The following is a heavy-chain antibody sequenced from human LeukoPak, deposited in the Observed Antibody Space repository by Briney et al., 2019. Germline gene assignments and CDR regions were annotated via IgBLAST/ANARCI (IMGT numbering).Heavy chain of an antibody. J-gene: IGHJ4*02. Sequence: PGGSLRLSCAASGFTFSKYWMLWVCHAQGKGLESVSRINTDGTVTTYADSVKGRFTVSRDNADNTMFLPTNSVRDEDTAVYYCATKQWLAPPPDSWGQGTPVTVSS. CDR3: ATKQWLAPPPDS. CDR2: INTDGTVT. V-gene: IGHV3-74*01. D-gene: IGHD6-19*01. CDR1: GFTFSKYW.